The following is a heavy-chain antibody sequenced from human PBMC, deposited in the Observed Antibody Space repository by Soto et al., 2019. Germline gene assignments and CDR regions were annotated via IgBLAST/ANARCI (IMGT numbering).Heavy chain of an antibody. Sequence: PGQPMKISCQGSGYSITDYWIGRVRQMPGKGLEWMGIIYPGDSDIRYSPSFQGQVTISADKSLSIAYLRWSSLKASDTAVYYCARGSAYCGGDCYLYSHLDYWGHGTLVTVSS. CDR3: ARGSAYCGGDCYLYSHLDY. J-gene: IGHJ4*01. V-gene: IGHV5-51*01. D-gene: IGHD2-21*02. CDR1: GYSITDYW. CDR2: IYPGDSDI.